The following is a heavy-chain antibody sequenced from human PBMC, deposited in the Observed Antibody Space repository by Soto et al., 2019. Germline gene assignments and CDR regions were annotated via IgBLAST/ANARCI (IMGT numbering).Heavy chain of an antibody. Sequence: ASVKVSCKASGYTFANYGISWVRRAPGQGLEWMAWISAYNGNTNYAQKLQGRVTMTTDTSTSTAYMELRSLTFDDTAVYYCARDDRTAGHGSYAYFDYWGQGTLVTSPQ. V-gene: IGHV1-18*01. CDR2: ISAYNGNT. CDR3: ARDDRTAGHGSYAYFDY. D-gene: IGHD6-25*01. J-gene: IGHJ4*02. CDR1: GYTFANYG.